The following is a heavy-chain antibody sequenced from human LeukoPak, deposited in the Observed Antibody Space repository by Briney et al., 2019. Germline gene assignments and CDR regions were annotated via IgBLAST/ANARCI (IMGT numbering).Heavy chain of an antibody. V-gene: IGHV3-66*01. Sequence: PGGTLRLSCAVSGFTFSSYAMSWVCHAPGKGLEWVSLIYSGGDTYYADPVKGGFTISRDDSKKMAYLQMNSLRAEDSAVYYCAVGSTSVYTYGYLDYWGQGTLVTVSS. J-gene: IGHJ4*02. CDR1: GFTFSSYA. CDR2: IYSGGDT. D-gene: IGHD5-18*01. CDR3: AVGSTSVYTYGYLDY.